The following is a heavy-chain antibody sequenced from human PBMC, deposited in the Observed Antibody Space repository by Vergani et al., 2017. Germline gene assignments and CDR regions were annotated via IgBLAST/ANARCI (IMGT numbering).Heavy chain of an antibody. CDR2: FSWNSGSI. Sequence: EVQLVESGGGLVQPGRSLGLSCAASGFTFDAYAMHWVRQAPGKGLEWVSGFSWNSGSIGYADSVKGRFTISRDNAKNSLYLQMNSVRAEDTSLYYCARDGGELRDYFYYMDVWGKGTTVTVSS. J-gene: IGHJ6*03. CDR3: ARDGGELRDYFYYMDV. V-gene: IGHV3-9*01. D-gene: IGHD1-7*01. CDR1: GFTFDAYA.